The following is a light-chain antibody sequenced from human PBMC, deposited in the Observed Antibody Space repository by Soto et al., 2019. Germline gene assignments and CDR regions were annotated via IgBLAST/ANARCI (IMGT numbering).Light chain of an antibody. J-gene: IGKJ2*01. V-gene: IGKV1-5*03. Sequence: DIPMTQSPSTLSASVGDRVTITCRASQSISSWLAWYQQKPGKAPKLLIYKASSLESGVPSRFRGSGSGTEFTLTISSLQPDDFANYYCQQYNSYPMYTFGQGTKLEIK. CDR2: KAS. CDR1: QSISSW. CDR3: QQYNSYPMYT.